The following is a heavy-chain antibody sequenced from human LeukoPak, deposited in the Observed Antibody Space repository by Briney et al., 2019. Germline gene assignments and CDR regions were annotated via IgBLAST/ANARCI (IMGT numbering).Heavy chain of an antibody. CDR3: ARGGGSGSNGMDV. D-gene: IGHD3-10*01. Sequence: ASVKVSCKASGGTFSSYAISWVRQAHGQGLEWMGWISGYNGNTNYGQKFQGRVTVTTDKSTSTAYMELRSLRSDDTAVYYCARGGGSGSNGMDVWGQGTTVTVSS. CDR1: GGTFSSYA. J-gene: IGHJ6*02. V-gene: IGHV1-18*01. CDR2: ISGYNGNT.